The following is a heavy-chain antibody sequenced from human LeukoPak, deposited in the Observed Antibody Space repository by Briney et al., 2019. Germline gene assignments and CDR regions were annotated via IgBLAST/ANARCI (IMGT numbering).Heavy chain of an antibody. V-gene: IGHV1-69*13. J-gene: IGHJ4*02. CDR2: IIPIFGTA. D-gene: IGHD6-19*01. Sequence: ASVKVSCKASGGTFSSYAISWVRQAPGQGLEWMGGIIPIFGTANYAQKFQGRVTITADESTSTAYMELSSLRSEDTAVYYCASSGRRQWLVLPFDYWGQGTLVTVSS. CDR1: GGTFSSYA. CDR3: ASSGRRQWLVLPFDY.